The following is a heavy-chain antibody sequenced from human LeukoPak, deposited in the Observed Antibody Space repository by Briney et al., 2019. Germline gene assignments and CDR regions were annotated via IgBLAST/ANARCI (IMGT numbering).Heavy chain of an antibody. CDR1: GYTFTSYD. CDR2: MNPKSGNT. J-gene: IGHJ4*02. V-gene: IGHV1-8*01. D-gene: IGHD2-8*01. CDR3: ARVNGLPDY. Sequence: ASVKVSCKASGYTFTSYDINWVRQATGQGLEWMGWMNPKSGNTGSAQKFQGKVTMTRDTSISTAYMEVSSLTFEDTAIYYCARVNGLPDYWGQGTLVTASS.